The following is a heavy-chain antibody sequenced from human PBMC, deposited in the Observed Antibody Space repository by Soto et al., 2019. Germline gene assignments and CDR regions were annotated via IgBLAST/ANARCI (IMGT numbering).Heavy chain of an antibody. V-gene: IGHV4-59*08. CDR2: IYYSGST. J-gene: IGHJ4*02. CDR3: ARTPLL. D-gene: IGHD2-21*01. CDR1: GGSISSYY. Sequence: QVQLQESGPGLVKPSETLSLTCTVSGGSISSYYWSWIRQPPGKGLEWIGYIYYSGSTNYNPSLKTPVTISVDTSKNQFSLKPSSVTAADTAMYCCARTPLLWGQGTLVTVSS.